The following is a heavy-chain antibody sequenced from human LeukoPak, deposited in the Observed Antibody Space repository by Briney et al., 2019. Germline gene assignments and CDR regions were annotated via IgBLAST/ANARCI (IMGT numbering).Heavy chain of an antibody. CDR3: ARGSGYDYHELSFDY. J-gene: IGHJ4*02. Sequence: GASVKVSCKASGYTFTSYGISWVRQAPGQGLEWMRWISAYNGNTNYAQKLQGRVTMTTDTSTSTAYMELRSLRSDDTAVYYCARGSGYDYHELSFDYWGQGTLVTVSS. D-gene: IGHD5-12*01. V-gene: IGHV1-18*01. CDR1: GYTFTSYG. CDR2: ISAYNGNT.